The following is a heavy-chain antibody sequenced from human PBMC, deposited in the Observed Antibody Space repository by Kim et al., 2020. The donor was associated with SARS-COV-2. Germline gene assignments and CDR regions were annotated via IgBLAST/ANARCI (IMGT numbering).Heavy chain of an antibody. J-gene: IGHJ6*01. CDR3: SKDHLSAASDLYAMDV. V-gene: IGHV3-23*03. Sequence: GGSLRLSCEVSGFLFSNFAMTWVRQAPGQGLEWVAAIDSGGYRAYYADSVRGRFSVSRDNSKDTVSLHMNSLRVEDTAVYYCSKDHLSAASDLYAMDV. CDR1: GFLFSNFA. CDR2: IDSGGYRA. D-gene: IGHD6-13*01.